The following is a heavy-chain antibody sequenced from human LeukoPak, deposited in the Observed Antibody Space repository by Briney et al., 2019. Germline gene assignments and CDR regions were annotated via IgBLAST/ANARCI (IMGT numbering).Heavy chain of an antibody. J-gene: IGHJ6*03. V-gene: IGHV4-38-2*02. CDR2: IYHSGST. CDR3: ARGREGVVVVPAAPDMDV. CDR1: GYSISSGYY. Sequence: SETLSLTCTVSGYSISSGYYWGWIRQPPGKGLEWIGSIYHSGSTYYNPSLKSRVTISVDKSKNQFSLKLSSVTAADTAVYYCARGREGVVVVPAAPDMDVWGKGTTVTVSS. D-gene: IGHD2-2*01.